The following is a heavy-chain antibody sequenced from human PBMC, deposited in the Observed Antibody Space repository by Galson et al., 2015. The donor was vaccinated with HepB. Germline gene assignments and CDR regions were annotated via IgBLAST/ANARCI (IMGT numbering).Heavy chain of an antibody. V-gene: IGHV4-39*01. D-gene: IGHD5-18*01. Sequence: ETLSLTCTVSGGSISSGIDYWGWIRQPPGKGLEWIGSIYHSGSTYYNPSLKSRVAISLDTSKNQFSLKLRSVTAADTAVYFCARILTGYGFAYSSKRGNWFDIWGQGTLVTVSS. CDR2: IYHSGST. J-gene: IGHJ5*02. CDR3: ARILTGYGFAYSSKRGNWFDI. CDR1: GGSISSGIDY.